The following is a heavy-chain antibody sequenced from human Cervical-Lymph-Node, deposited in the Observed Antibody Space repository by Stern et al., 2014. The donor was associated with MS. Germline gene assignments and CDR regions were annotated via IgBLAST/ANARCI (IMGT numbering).Heavy chain of an antibody. Sequence: QMQLVQSGAEVKKPGASVKVSCKASGYIFASYRISWVRQAPGQGLEWMGWVSPYNTNYEQKFQGRVTMTTDTSTSTAFMELRSLTSDDTAVYYCARVTMINYFDYWGQGALVTVSS. CDR2: VSPYNT. CDR3: ARVTMINYFDY. CDR1: GYIFASYR. V-gene: IGHV1-18*04. D-gene: IGHD3-22*01. J-gene: IGHJ4*02.